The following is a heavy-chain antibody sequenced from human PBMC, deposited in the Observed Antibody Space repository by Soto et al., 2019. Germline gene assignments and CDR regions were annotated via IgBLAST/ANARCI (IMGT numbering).Heavy chain of an antibody. V-gene: IGHV4-39*07. CDR1: GDSISSSNYF. CDR3: ARSAGDDYGDYDDY. D-gene: IGHD4-17*01. J-gene: IGHJ4*02. CDR2: IFYSGST. Sequence: TLSLTCTVSGDSISSSNYFWGWIRQPPGKGLEWIGTIFYSGSTNYNPSLKSRVTISVDTSKNQFSLKLSSVTAADTAVYYCARSAGDDYGDYDDYWGQGTLVTVSS.